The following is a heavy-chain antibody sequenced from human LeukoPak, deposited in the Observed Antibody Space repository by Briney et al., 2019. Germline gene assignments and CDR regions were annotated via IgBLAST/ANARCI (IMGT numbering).Heavy chain of an antibody. D-gene: IGHD3-22*01. Sequence: SETLSLTCTVSGGSISSGGYYWSWIRQPPGKGLEWIGYIYHSGSTYYNPSLKSRVTISVDRSKNQFSLKLSSVTAADTAVYYCASRYYDSSGSFDYWGQGTLVTVSS. J-gene: IGHJ4*02. V-gene: IGHV4-30-2*01. CDR2: IYHSGST. CDR3: ASRYYDSSGSFDY. CDR1: GGSISSGGYY.